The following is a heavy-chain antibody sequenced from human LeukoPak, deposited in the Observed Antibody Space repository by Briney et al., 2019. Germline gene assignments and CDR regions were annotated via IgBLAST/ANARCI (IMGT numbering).Heavy chain of an antibody. J-gene: IGHJ5*02. CDR1: GYTFTSYY. CDR3: ARGPHRRTYDRDNWFDP. CDR2: INPSGDNT. V-gene: IGHV1-46*01. Sequence: ASVKVSCKASGYTFTSYYMYWVRQAPGQGLEWMGIINPSGDNTNYAQKFQGRVTMTRDMSTTTVYMELSSLRSEDTAVYYCARGPHRRTYDRDNWFDPWGQGTLVTVSP. D-gene: IGHD3-3*01.